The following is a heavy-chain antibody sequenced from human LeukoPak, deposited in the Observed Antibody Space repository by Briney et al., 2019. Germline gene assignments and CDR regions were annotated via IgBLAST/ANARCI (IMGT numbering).Heavy chain of an antibody. Sequence: SETLSLTCTVSGGSISSNNYYWGWIRQPPGKGLEWIGSIYYSGSTYYNPSLKSRVTISVDTSKNQFSLKLSSVTAADTAVYYCARASPYYDSSGLPYFDYWGQGTLVTVSS. V-gene: IGHV4-39*07. CDR3: ARASPYYDSSGLPYFDY. CDR1: GGSISSNNYY. J-gene: IGHJ4*02. D-gene: IGHD3-22*01. CDR2: IYYSGST.